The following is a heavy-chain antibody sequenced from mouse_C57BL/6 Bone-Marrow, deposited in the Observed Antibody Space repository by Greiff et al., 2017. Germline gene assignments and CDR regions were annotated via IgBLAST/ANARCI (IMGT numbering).Heavy chain of an antibody. CDR1: GFTFSSYA. D-gene: IGHD2-4*01. J-gene: IGHJ2*01. CDR2: ISDGGSYT. CDR3: ASSTMINYFDD. Sequence: EVQLVESGGGLVKPGGSLKLSCAASGFTFSSYAMSWVRQTPEKRLEWVATISDGGSYTYYPDNVKGRFTISRDNAKNNLYLQMSHLKSEDAAMYYCASSTMINYFDDWGQGTTLTVSS. V-gene: IGHV5-4*01.